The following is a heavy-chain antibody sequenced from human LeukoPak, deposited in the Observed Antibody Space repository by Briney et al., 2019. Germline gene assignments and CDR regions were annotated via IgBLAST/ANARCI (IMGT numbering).Heavy chain of an antibody. CDR2: IIPIFGTA. D-gene: IGHD3-22*01. CDR1: GGTFSSYA. CDR3: ARAPRGYDSSGYYSAYYYYYYMDV. V-gene: IGHV1-69*13. J-gene: IGHJ6*03. Sequence: SVKVSCKASGGTFSSYAISWVRQAPGQGLEWMGGIIPIFGTANYAQKFQGRVTITADESTSTAYMELSSLRSEDTAVYYCARAPRGYDSSGYYSAYYYYYYMDVWGKGTTVTISS.